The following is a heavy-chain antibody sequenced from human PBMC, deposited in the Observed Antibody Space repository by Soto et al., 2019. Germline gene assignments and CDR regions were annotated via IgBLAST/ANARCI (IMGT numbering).Heavy chain of an antibody. CDR1: GFTFSSYG. Sequence: QVQLVESGGGVVQPGRSLRLSCAASGFTFSSYGMHWVRQAPGKGLEWVAVIWYDGSNKYYADSVKGRFTISRDNSKNTLYLQMNSLRAVDTAVYYCAREYSSSLDYWGQGTLVTVSS. CDR2: IWYDGSNK. V-gene: IGHV3-33*01. CDR3: AREYSSSLDY. J-gene: IGHJ4*02. D-gene: IGHD6-6*01.